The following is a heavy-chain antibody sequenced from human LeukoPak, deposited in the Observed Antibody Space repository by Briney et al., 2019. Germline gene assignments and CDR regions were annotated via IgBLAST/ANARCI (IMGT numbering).Heavy chain of an antibody. CDR1: GFTFSSYG. CDR2: IWYDGSNK. D-gene: IGHD6-19*01. CDR3: AKEQQWPTTHFDY. J-gene: IGHJ4*02. V-gene: IGHV3-33*06. Sequence: GGSLRLSCAASGFTFSSYGMHWVRQAPGKGLEWVAVIWYDGSNKYYADSVKGRFTISRDNSKNTLYLQMNSLRAEDTAVYYCAKEQQWPTTHFDYWGQGTLVTVPS.